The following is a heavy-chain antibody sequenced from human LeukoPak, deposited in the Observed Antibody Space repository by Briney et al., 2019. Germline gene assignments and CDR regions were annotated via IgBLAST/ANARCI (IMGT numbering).Heavy chain of an antibody. CDR1: GFTFSSYA. J-gene: IGHJ3*02. CDR2: ISGSGGST. CDR3: AKDCTYYYGSGNPDAFDI. V-gene: IGHV3-23*01. Sequence: GGSLRLSCAASGFTFSSYAMSWVRQAPGKGLEWVSAISGSGGSTYYADSVKGRFTISRDNSKNTLYLQMNSLRAEDTAVYYCAKDCTYYYGSGNPDAFDIWGQGTMVTVSS. D-gene: IGHD3-10*01.